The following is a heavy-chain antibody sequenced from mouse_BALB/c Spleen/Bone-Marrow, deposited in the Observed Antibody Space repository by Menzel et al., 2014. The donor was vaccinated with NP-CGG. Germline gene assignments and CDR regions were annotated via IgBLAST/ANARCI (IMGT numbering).Heavy chain of an antibody. V-gene: IGHV1-14*01. CDR3: ARWGIIYYYGSSPYATDY. CDR1: GYTFTSYV. J-gene: IGHJ4*01. CDR2: INPYNDGT. Sequence: EVHLVESGPELVKPGASVKMSCKASGYTFTSYVMHWVKQKPGQGLEWIGYINPYNDGTKYNEKFKGKATLTSDKSSSTAYMELSSLTSEDSAVYYCARWGIIYYYGSSPYATDYWGQGTSVTVSS. D-gene: IGHD1-1*01.